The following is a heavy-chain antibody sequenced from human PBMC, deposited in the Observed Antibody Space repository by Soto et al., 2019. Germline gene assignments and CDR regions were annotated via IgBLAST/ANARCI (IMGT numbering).Heavy chain of an antibody. CDR1: VYTFTGYY. CDR3: ARDPLSYDSWSGYLRTNWFDP. V-gene: IGHV1-2*02. D-gene: IGHD3-3*01. Sequence: GXPGKVSWKASVYTFTGYYMLWVRQAPGQGLEWMGWINPNSGGTNYAQKFQGRVTMTRDTSISTAYMELSRLRSDDTAVYYCARDPLSYDSWSGYLRTNWFDPCGQGTLVTVSS. J-gene: IGHJ5*02. CDR2: INPNSGGT.